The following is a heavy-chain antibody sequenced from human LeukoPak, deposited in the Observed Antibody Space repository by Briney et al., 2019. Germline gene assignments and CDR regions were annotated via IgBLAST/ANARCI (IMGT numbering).Heavy chain of an antibody. J-gene: IGHJ6*02. Sequence: GGSLRLSCAASGFTFSGYSINWVRQAPGKGLEWVSSISSSSTYIYYADSVKGRFTISRDNAKKSLYLQMNSLRTEDTAVYYCARPHPRTVFGVFSYYYGMDVWGQGTTVTVSS. CDR1: GFTFSGYS. CDR2: ISSSSTYI. D-gene: IGHD3-3*01. CDR3: ARPHPRTVFGVFSYYYGMDV. V-gene: IGHV3-21*01.